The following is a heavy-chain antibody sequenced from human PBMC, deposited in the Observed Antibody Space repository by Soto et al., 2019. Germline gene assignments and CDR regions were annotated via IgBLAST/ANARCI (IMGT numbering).Heavy chain of an antibody. CDR3: ARDKITGLFDY. Sequence: QVQLQQWGAGLLKPSETLSLTCAVYGGSFSGYYWTWIRQPPGTGLEWIGEINHSGSTNYNPALKXXFTISVDRSKNQFSLKLTSVTAADTAVYYCARDKITGLFDYWGQGTLVTVSS. CDR2: INHSGST. D-gene: IGHD2-8*02. V-gene: IGHV4-34*01. J-gene: IGHJ4*02. CDR1: GGSFSGYY.